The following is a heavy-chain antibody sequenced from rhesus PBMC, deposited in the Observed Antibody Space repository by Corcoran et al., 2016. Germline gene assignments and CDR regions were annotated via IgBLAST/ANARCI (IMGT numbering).Heavy chain of an antibody. Sequence: QVQLQESGPGLVKPSETLSLTCAVSGGSFSGYYWGWFRQPPGKGLEWIGYISGRRGSTNYNPCRKSRVTISTDTAKNQFSLKLSSVTAADTAVYYCARVTQWVFNYWGQGVLVTVSS. CDR3: ARVTQWVFNY. V-gene: IGHV4-165*01. CDR2: ISGRRGST. J-gene: IGHJ4*01. CDR1: GGSFSGYY. D-gene: IGHD5-24*01.